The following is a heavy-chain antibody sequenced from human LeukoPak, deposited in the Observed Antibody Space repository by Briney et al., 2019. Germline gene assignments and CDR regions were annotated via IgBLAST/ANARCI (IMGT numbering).Heavy chain of an antibody. D-gene: IGHD3-3*01. CDR2: IRYDGSNK. CDR1: GFTFSSYG. Sequence: GGSLRLSCAASGFTFSSYGMHWVRQAPGKGLEWVAFIRYDGSNKYYADSVKGRFTISRDNSKSTLYLQMNSLRAEDTAVYYCAKDINIWSGYYTLSASLDYWGQGTLVTVSS. V-gene: IGHV3-30*02. CDR3: AKDINIWSGYYTLSASLDY. J-gene: IGHJ4*02.